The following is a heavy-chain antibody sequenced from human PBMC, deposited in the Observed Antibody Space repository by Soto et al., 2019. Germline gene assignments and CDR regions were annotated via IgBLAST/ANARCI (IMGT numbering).Heavy chain of an antibody. J-gene: IGHJ4*02. CDR3: AKDASRTSGWYYFDY. CDR2: IDYTGGTT. D-gene: IGHD6-19*01. Sequence: GGSLRLSCAASGFTFSILAMGWVRQAPGKGLEWVSVIDYTGGTTYYTDSVKGRFIISRDNSKKMLYLQMNSLRAEDTAAYYCAKDASRTSGWYYFDYWGQGALVTVSS. CDR1: GFTFSILA. V-gene: IGHV3-23*01.